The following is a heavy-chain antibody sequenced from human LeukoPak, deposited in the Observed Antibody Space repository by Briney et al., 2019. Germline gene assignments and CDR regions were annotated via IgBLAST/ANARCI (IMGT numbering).Heavy chain of an antibody. CDR2: IYYSGST. CDR1: GGSISSYY. CDR3: ARVISSSWYPDY. D-gene: IGHD6-13*01. J-gene: IGHJ4*02. Sequence: PSETLSLTCTVSGGSISSYYWSWIRQPPGKGLEWIGYIYYSGSTNYNPSLKSRVTISVDTSKNQFSLKLSSVTAADTAAYYCARVISSSWYPDYWGQGTLVTVSS. V-gene: IGHV4-59*01.